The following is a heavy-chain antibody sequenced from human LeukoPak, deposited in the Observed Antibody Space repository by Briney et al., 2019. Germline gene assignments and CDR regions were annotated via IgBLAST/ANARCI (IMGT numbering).Heavy chain of an antibody. CDR2: IYYSGST. J-gene: IGHJ4*02. V-gene: IGHV4-59*01. Sequence: SETLSLTCTVSGGSISSYYWTWIRQPPGKGLEWIGYIYYSGSTNYNPSLKSRVTISLDTSKSQISLKLSSVTAADTAVYYCARGQRRLQDYWGQGTLVTVSS. CDR1: GGSISSYY. CDR3: ARGQRRLQDY.